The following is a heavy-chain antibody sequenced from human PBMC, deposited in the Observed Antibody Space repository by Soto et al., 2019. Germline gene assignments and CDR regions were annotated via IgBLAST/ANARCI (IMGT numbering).Heavy chain of an antibody. Sequence: AGGSLRLSCAASGFTFSSYAMSWVRQAPGKGLEWVSAISGSGGSTYYADSVKGRFTISRDNSKNTLYLQMNSLRAEDTAVYYCAKDPGYYCTNGVCYGMDVWGQGNKVTVS. V-gene: IGHV3-23*01. CDR2: ISGSGGST. CDR1: GFTFSSYA. J-gene: IGHJ6*02. D-gene: IGHD2-8*01. CDR3: AKDPGYYCTNGVCYGMDV.